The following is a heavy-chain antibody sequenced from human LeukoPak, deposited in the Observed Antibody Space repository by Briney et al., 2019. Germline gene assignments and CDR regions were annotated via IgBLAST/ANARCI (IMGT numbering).Heavy chain of an antibody. V-gene: IGHV3-48*04. D-gene: IGHD6-13*01. CDR3: ARYSSSWYLPYFDY. CDR2: ISSSSSTI. Sequence: PGGSLRLSCAASGFTFSSYSMNWVRQAPGKGLEWVSYISSSSSTIYYADSVKGRFTISRDNAKNSLYLQMNSLRAEDTAVYYCARYSSSWYLPYFDYWGQGTLVTVSS. CDR1: GFTFSSYS. J-gene: IGHJ4*02.